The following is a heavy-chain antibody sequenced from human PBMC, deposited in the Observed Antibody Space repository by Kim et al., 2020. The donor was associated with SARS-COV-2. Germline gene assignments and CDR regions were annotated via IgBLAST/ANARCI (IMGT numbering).Heavy chain of an antibody. CDR1: GYTFTSYA. Sequence: ASVKVSCKASGYTFTSYAMHWVRQAPGQRLEWMGWINAGNGNTKYSQKFQGRVTITRDTSASTAYMELSSLRSEDTAVYYCARDSSSWFRRVFQHWGQGTLVTVSS. J-gene: IGHJ1*01. CDR2: INAGNGNT. V-gene: IGHV1-3*01. CDR3: ARDSSSWFRRVFQH. D-gene: IGHD6-13*01.